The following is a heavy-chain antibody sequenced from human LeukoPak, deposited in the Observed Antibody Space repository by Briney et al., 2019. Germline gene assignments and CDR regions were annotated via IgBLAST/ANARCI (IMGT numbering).Heavy chain of an antibody. D-gene: IGHD3-10*01. Sequence: SETLSLTCTVSGGSISSYYWSWIRQPPGKGLEWIGYIYYSGSTNYNPSLKSRVTISVDTSKNQFSLKLNSVTAADTAMYYCARDGSRFVTMNWFDPWGQGTLVTVSS. CDR1: GGSISSYY. J-gene: IGHJ5*02. V-gene: IGHV4-59*01. CDR2: IYYSGST. CDR3: ARDGSRFVTMNWFDP.